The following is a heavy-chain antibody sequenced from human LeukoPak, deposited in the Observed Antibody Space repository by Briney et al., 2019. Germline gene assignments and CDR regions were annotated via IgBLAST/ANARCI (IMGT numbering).Heavy chain of an antibody. CDR1: GFTVSSNY. CDR3: ARFGPDSSGSNYYMDV. CDR2: IYSGGST. J-gene: IGHJ6*03. Sequence: GGSLRLSCAASGFTVSSNYMSWVRQAPGKGREWVSVIYSGGSTYYADSVKGRFTISRDNSKNTLHLQKNSLRAEDTAVYYCARFGPDSSGSNYYMDVWGKGTTVTVSS. D-gene: IGHD3-22*01. V-gene: IGHV3-53*01.